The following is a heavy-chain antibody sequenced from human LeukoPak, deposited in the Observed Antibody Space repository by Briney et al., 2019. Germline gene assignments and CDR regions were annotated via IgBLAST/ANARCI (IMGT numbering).Heavy chain of an antibody. V-gene: IGHV4-38-2*01. CDR3: ASTPLVRGVSWFDP. Sequence: PSETLSLTCAVSGYSISSGYYWGWIRQPPGKGLEWIGSIYHSGSTYYNPSLKSRVTISVDTSKNQFSLKLSSVTAADTAVYYCASTPLVRGVSWFDPWGQGTLVTVSS. CDR2: IYHSGST. D-gene: IGHD3-10*01. CDR1: GYSISSGYY. J-gene: IGHJ5*02.